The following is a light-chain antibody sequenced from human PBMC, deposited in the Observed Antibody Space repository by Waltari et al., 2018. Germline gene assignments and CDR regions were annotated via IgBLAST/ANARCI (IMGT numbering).Light chain of an antibody. Sequence: AIRITQSPSSLSASTGARVTITCRSSQGISSYLAWYQQKPGKAPKLLIYAASTLQSGVPSRFSGSGSGTDFTLTISCLQSEDFATYYCQQYYSYPRFGQGTKVEIK. CDR2: AAS. CDR3: QQYYSYPR. CDR1: QGISSY. J-gene: IGKJ1*01. V-gene: IGKV1-8*01.